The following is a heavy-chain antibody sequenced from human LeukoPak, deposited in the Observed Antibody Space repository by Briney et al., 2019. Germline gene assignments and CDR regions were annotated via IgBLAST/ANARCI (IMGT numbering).Heavy chain of an antibody. CDR2: IDHREST. CDR3: ASRMYYYYGMDV. Sequence: SETLSLTCAVYGGSFSDYYWSWIRQPPGKGLEWSGEIDHRESTTYNPSLKSRVTISVDTSKNQFSLKLNSVTAADTAVYYCASRMYYYYGMDVWGQGTTVIVSS. V-gene: IGHV4-34*01. CDR1: GGSFSDYY. J-gene: IGHJ6*02.